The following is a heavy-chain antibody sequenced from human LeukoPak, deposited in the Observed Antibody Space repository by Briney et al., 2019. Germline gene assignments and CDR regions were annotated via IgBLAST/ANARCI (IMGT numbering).Heavy chain of an antibody. Sequence: GGSLRLSCEASGFIFSGYDMSWFRQAPGKGLEYVSSLSENERVAFFANSVKGRSTISRDDPKSTLYLQMGSLTTEDTAVYYCARLSGNPTRPTAPDYRGQGTLVTVSS. D-gene: IGHD1-1*01. CDR1: GFIFSGYD. V-gene: IGHV3-64*01. J-gene: IGHJ4*02. CDR2: LSENERVA. CDR3: ARLSGNPTRPTAPDY.